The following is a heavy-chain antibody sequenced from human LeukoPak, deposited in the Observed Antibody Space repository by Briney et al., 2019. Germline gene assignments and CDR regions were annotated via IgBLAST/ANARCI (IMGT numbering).Heavy chain of an antibody. CDR2: IGSAGET. D-gene: IGHD6-19*01. CDR3: VGRLRGWSSGFDY. Sequence: GGSLRLSCAASGFTFSSYDMHWVRQATGKGLEWVSVIGSAGETYYSGSVKGRFTVSRETAKSSLCLQMNSLRAGDSAVYYCVGRLRGWSSGFDYWGQGTLVTVSS. J-gene: IGHJ4*02. CDR1: GFTFSSYD. V-gene: IGHV3-13*04.